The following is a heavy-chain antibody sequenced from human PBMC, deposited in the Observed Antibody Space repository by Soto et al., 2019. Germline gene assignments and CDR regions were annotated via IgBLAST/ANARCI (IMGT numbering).Heavy chain of an antibody. CDR3: ARRYGYSFDY. J-gene: IGHJ4*02. V-gene: IGHV4-59*08. CDR2: IYYSGST. CDR1: GGSISSYY. Sequence: QVQLQESGPGLVKPSETLSLTCTVSGGSISSYYWSWIRQPPGKGLEWIGYIYYSGSTNYNPSLTGRGTISVDTSQNQFALKLSSVTAADTAVYYCARRYGYSFDYWGQGTLVTVSS. D-gene: IGHD1-1*01.